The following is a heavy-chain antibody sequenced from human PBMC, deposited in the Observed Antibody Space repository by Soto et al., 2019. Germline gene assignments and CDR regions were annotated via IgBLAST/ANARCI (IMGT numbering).Heavy chain of an antibody. D-gene: IGHD4-17*01. CDR3: AIEDYGGNSAARSPSAYYYYGMDV. V-gene: IGHV1-46*01. J-gene: IGHJ6*02. Sequence: ASVKVSCQAYGYTFTSSYMHWVRQAPGQGLEWIGITSPSGGSTSSAPTFQGRVTMTRDTSPTPIHMALGSLRSEDRAGFYCAIEDYGGNSAARSPSAYYYYGMDVWGQGTTVTVSS. CDR1: GYTFTSSY. CDR2: TSPSGGST.